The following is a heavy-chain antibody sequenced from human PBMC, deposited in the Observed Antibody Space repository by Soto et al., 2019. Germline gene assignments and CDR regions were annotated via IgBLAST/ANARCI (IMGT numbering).Heavy chain of an antibody. CDR2: IYPGDSDT. J-gene: IGHJ5*02. V-gene: IGHV5-51*01. CDR1: GYSFTSYW. Sequence: PGEALKISCKGSGYSFTSYWIAWVRQMPGKGLEWMGIIYPGDSDTRYSPSFQGQVTISADKSISTVYLQWSSLKASDTAMYYCARRCIAARRVLYSWFDPWGQGTLVTV. D-gene: IGHD6-6*01. CDR3: ARRCIAARRVLYSWFDP.